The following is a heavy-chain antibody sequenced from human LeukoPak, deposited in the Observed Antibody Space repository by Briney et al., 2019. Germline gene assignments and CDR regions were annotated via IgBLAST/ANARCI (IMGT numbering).Heavy chain of an antibody. D-gene: IGHD3-16*02. CDR3: ARLPILVSWFDP. V-gene: IGHV4-34*01. Sequence: SETLSLTCAVYGGSFSGYYWSWIRQPPGKGLEWIGEINHSGSTIYNPSLKSRVTISVDTSKNQFSLKLSSVTAADTAVYYCARLPILVSWFDPWGQGTLVTVSS. CDR1: GGSFSGYY. CDR2: INHSGST. J-gene: IGHJ5*02.